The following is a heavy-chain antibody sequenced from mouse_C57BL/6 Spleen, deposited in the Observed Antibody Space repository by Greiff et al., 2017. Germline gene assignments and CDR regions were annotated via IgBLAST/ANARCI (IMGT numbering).Heavy chain of an antibody. Sequence: QVQLKQSGAELAKPGASVKLSCKASGYTFTSYWMHWVKQRPGQGLEWIGYINPSSGYTKYNQKFKDQATLTADKSSSTAYMQLSSLPSEDSAVYYCARGVNYSAWFAYWGQGTLVTVSA. CDR2: INPSSGYT. V-gene: IGHV1-7*01. CDR1: GYTFTSYW. D-gene: IGHD1-1*01. CDR3: ARGVNYSAWFAY. J-gene: IGHJ3*01.